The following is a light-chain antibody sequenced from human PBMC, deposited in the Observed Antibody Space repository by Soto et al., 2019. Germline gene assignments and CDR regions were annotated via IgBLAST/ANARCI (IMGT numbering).Light chain of an antibody. CDR1: QSISNS. V-gene: IGKV1-39*01. CDR3: QQSYRA. J-gene: IGKJ1*01. Sequence: DLQMTQSPSSLSASVGDRVTITCRASQSISNSLNWYQQKPGKAPKLLIYAASSLQSGVPSRFSGSGSGTDFTLTISSLQPEDFATYYCQQSYRAFGQGTKVEIK. CDR2: AAS.